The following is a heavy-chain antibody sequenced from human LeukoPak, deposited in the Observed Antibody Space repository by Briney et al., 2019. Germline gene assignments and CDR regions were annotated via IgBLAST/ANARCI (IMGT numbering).Heavy chain of an antibody. CDR1: ARSLNYYY. CDR2: VYYTGNT. Sequence: AETLSLTCTVSARSLNYYYWSWIRQPPGKGLEWIGYVYYTGNTNYNPSLESRVTMSVDTFKNQFSLKLSSVTAADTAIYYCARLGSYFDYWGQGTLVTVSS. CDR3: ARLGSYFDY. D-gene: IGHD1-26*01. V-gene: IGHV4-59*01. J-gene: IGHJ4*02.